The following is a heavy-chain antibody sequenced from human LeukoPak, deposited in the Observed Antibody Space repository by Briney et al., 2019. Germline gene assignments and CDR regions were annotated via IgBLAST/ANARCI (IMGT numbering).Heavy chain of an antibody. CDR3: ATTGQLVPDYYDHYMDV. Sequence: GASVKVSCKASGGTFNRYGFTWVRQAPGQGLEWMGGIIPFLGTPTYAQKFQGRVTITTDESTSTAYMEVSSLTSEDTAVYYCATTGQLVPDYYDHYMDVWGLGTTVNVSS. J-gene: IGHJ6*03. V-gene: IGHV1-69*05. CDR2: IIPFLGTP. CDR1: GGTFNRYG. D-gene: IGHD6-6*01.